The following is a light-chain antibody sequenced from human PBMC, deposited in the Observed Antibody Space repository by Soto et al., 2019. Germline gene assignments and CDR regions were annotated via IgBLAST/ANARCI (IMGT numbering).Light chain of an antibody. CDR2: SAS. CDR3: QQYSSSPFT. V-gene: IGKV3-20*01. J-gene: IGKJ5*01. Sequence: EIVLTQSPGTLSLSPGEGATLSCRASQSVTSSFLAWHQHKPGQAPRLLIYSASSRATGIPDRFSGSGSGTDFSLTISRLEPEDFAVYYCQQYSSSPFTFDQGTRLEIK. CDR1: QSVTSSF.